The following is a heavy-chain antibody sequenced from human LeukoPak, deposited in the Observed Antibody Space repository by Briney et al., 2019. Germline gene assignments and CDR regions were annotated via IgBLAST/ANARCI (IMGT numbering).Heavy chain of an antibody. D-gene: IGHD2/OR15-2a*01. CDR1: GFTFTSYA. CDR2: ISGSGRDS. V-gene: IGHV3-23*01. Sequence: GVSLRLSCAASGFTFTSYAMSWVHQAPGKGLEWVSAISGSGRDSYYADSVRGRFTISRDNSKNTLYLQMSSLRAEDTALYYCAKKRESSPTSFDNWGQGTLVTVSS. J-gene: IGHJ4*02. CDR3: AKKRESSPTSFDN.